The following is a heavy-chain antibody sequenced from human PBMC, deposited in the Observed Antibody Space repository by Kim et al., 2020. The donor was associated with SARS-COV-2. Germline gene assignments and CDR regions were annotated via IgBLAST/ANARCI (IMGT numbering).Heavy chain of an antibody. CDR3: AIDQLEETYYDILTVHWFDP. CDR2: ISSSSSYI. CDR1: GFTFSSYS. D-gene: IGHD3-9*01. V-gene: IGHV3-21*01. Sequence: GGSLRLSCAASGFTFSSYSMNWVRQAPGKGLEWVSSISSSSSYIYYADSVKGRFTISRDNAKNSLYLQMNSLRAEDTAVYYCAIDQLEETYYDILTVHWFDPWGQGTLVTVSS. J-gene: IGHJ5*02.